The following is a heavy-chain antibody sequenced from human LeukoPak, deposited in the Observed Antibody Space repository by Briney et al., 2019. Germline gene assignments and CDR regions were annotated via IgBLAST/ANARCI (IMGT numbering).Heavy chain of an antibody. V-gene: IGHV3-30*02. J-gene: IGHJ4*02. CDR3: ARAGTSGYSYPHS. CDR2: IRYDGSNE. CDR1: GFTFSSYG. D-gene: IGHD5-18*01. Sequence: GGSLRLSCAASGFTFSSYGMHWVRRAPGKGLEWVAFIRYDGSNEYYADSVKGRFTISRDNAKNSLYLQMNSLRAEDTALYYCARAGTSGYSYPHSWGQGTLVTVSS.